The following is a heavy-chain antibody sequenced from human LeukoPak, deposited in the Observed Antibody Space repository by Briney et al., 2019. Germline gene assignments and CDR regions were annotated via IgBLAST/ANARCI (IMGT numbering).Heavy chain of an antibody. D-gene: IGHD6-6*01. V-gene: IGHV1-69*06. CDR2: IIPIFGTA. CDR3: ARRPPEGSSQYYYYYYMDV. CDR1: GGTFSSYA. Sequence: SVKVSCKASGGTFSSYAISWVRQAPGQGLEWMGGIIPIFGTANYAQKFQGRVTITADKSTSTAYMELNSLRAEDTAVYYCARRPPEGSSQYYYYYYMDVWGKGTTVTVSS. J-gene: IGHJ6*03.